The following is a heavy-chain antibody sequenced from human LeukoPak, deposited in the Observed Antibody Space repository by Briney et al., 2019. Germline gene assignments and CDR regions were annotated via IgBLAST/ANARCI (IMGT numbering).Heavy chain of an antibody. CDR3: TTDFPEN. Sequence: PGGSLRLSCAASGVTLSSYAMSWVRQAPGKGLEWVGRIKSKTDGGTTDYAAPVKGRFTISRDDSKNTLYLQMNSLKTEDTAVYYCTTDFPENWGQGTLVTVSS. V-gene: IGHV3-15*01. CDR1: GVTLSSYA. J-gene: IGHJ4*02. CDR2: IKSKTDGGTT.